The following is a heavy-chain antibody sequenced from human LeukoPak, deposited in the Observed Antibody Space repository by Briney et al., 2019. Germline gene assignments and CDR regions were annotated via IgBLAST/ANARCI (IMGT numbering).Heavy chain of an antibody. CDR1: GYTLTELS. CDR2: FDPEDGET. D-gene: IGHD7-27*01. J-gene: IGHJ4*02. CDR3: ALHRANWGSFDY. V-gene: IGHV1-24*01. Sequence: ASVKVSCKVSGYTLTELSMHWVRQAPGKGLEWMGGFDPEDGETIYAQKFQGRVTMTEDTSTDTAYMELSSLRSEDTAVYYCALHRANWGSFDYWGQGTLVTVSS.